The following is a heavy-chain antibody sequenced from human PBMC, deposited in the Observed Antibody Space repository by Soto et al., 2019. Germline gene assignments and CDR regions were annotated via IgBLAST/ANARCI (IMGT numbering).Heavy chain of an antibody. CDR1: GGSISSGVHY. J-gene: IGHJ6*02. Sequence: SETLSLTCTVSGGSISSGVHYWSWIRQHPGKGLEWIGYIYYSGSTYYNPSLKSRVTISVDTSKNQFSLKLSSVTAADTAVYYCAARIAAAGNYYYGMDVWGQGTTVTVSS. D-gene: IGHD6-13*01. CDR2: IYYSGST. CDR3: AARIAAAGNYYYGMDV. V-gene: IGHV4-31*03.